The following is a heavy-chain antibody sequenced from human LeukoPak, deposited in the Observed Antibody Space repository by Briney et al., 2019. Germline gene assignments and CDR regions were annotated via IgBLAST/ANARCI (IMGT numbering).Heavy chain of an antibody. V-gene: IGHV4-39*01. CDR3: ARQYDDFSAFDI. CDR1: GGSISSSSYY. Sequence: SETLSLTCTVSGGSISSSSYYWGWIRQPPGKGLEWIGSIYYSGSTYYNPSLKSRVTISVDTSKNQFSLKLSSVTAADTAVYYCARQYDDFSAFDIWGQGTMVTVSS. D-gene: IGHD3/OR15-3a*01. J-gene: IGHJ3*02. CDR2: IYYSGST.